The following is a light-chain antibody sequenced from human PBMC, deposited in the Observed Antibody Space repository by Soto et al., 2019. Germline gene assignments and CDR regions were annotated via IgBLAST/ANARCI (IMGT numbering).Light chain of an antibody. CDR2: DVT. Sequence: QSVLTQPRSVSGSPGQSVTISCTGTSSDVGNSDSVSWYQQHPGGAPKVMIYDVTKRPSGVPGRFSGSKSGNTASLTISGLQAEDEADYFCCSYAGSYTFVFGTGTKVTVL. CDR3: CSYAGSYTFV. CDR1: SSDVGNSDS. J-gene: IGLJ1*01. V-gene: IGLV2-11*01.